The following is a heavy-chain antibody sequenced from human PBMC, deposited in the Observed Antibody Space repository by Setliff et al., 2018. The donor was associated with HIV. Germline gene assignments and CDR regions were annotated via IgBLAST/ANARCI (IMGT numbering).Heavy chain of an antibody. Sequence: ASVKVSCKASGYTFNSYGISWVRQAPGQGPEWVGWIATYNGNTNYAQRLQGRVTLTTDTSTSTAYMELRSLRFDDTAVYFCARVVSQAYTYGSGAYYYFDFWGLGTLVTVSS. CDR1: GYTFNSYG. J-gene: IGHJ4*02. CDR2: IATYNGNT. V-gene: IGHV1-18*01. D-gene: IGHD6-19*01. CDR3: ARVVSQAYTYGSGAYYYFDF.